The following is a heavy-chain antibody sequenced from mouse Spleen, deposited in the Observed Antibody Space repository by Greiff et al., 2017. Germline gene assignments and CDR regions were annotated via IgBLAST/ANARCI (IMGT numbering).Heavy chain of an antibody. CDR2: IRNKANGYTT. Sequence: EVQRVESGGGLVQPGGSLSLSCAASGFTFTDYYMSWVRQPPGKALEWLGFIRNKANGYTTEYSASVKGRFTISRDNSQSIHYLQMNALGAEDSATYYCARGVDWYFDVWGTGTPVTVSS. CDR3: ARGVDWYFDV. CDR1: GFTFTDYY. J-gene: IGHJ1*03. D-gene: IGHD1-1*01. V-gene: IGHV7-3*01.